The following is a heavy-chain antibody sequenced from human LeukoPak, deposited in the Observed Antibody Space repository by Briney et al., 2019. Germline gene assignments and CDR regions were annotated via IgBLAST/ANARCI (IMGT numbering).Heavy chain of an antibody. V-gene: IGHV4-34*01. Sequence: KPSETLSLTCAVYGGSFSGYYWSWIRQPPGKGLEWIGEINHSGSTNYNPSLKSRVTISVDTSKNQFSLKLSSVTAADTAVYYCARLRDGYNFYFDYWGQGTLVAVSS. CDR1: GGSFSGYY. CDR3: ARLRDGYNFYFDY. J-gene: IGHJ4*02. D-gene: IGHD5-12*01. CDR2: INHSGST.